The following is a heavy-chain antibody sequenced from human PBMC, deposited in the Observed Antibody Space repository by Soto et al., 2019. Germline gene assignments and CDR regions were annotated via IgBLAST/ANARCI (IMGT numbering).Heavy chain of an antibody. CDR3: ARVPDY. CDR2: IFYSGST. J-gene: IGHJ4*02. V-gene: IGHV4-39*07. Sequence: PSETLSLTCTVSGGSISGSSYYWGWIRQPPGKGLEWIGSIFYSGSTYYNPSLKSRVTISVDTSKNQFSLKLSSVTAADTAVYYCARVPDYWGQGILVTVSS. CDR1: GGSISGSSYY. D-gene: IGHD2-2*01.